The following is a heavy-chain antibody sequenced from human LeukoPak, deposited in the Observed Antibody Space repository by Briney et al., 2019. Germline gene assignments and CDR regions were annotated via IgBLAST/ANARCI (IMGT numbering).Heavy chain of an antibody. CDR3: ASLRERSYYARGFDY. D-gene: IGHD1-26*01. CDR1: GGSISSYY. CDR2: IYYSGST. J-gene: IGHJ4*02. Sequence: KTSETLSLTCTVSGGSISSYYWSWIRQPPGKGLEWIGSIYYSGSTYYNPSLKSRVTISVDTSKNQFSLKLSSVTAANTAVYYCASLRERSYYARGFDYWGQGTLVTVSS. V-gene: IGHV4-59*05.